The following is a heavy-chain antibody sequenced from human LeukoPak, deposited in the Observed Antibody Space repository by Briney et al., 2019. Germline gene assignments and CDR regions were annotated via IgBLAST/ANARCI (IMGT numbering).Heavy chain of an antibody. V-gene: IGHV3-21*01. J-gene: IGHJ4*02. D-gene: IGHD6-19*01. Sequence: PGGSLRLSCAASGFTFSTYAMHWVRQAPGKGLEWVSSISSSSSYIYYADSVKGRFTISRDNAKNSLYLQMNSLRAEDTAVYYCARAHRGWYDYWGQGTLVTVSS. CDR2: ISSSSSYI. CDR1: GFTFSTYA. CDR3: ARAHRGWYDY.